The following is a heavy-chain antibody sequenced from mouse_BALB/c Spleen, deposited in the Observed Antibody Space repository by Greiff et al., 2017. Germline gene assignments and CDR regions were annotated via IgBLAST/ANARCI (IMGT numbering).Heavy chain of an antibody. CDR3: APVNGDGYYFDY. V-gene: IGHV3-2*02. D-gene: IGHD4-1*01. CDR2: ISYSGST. Sequence: EVKLVESGPGLVKPSQSLSLSCTATGYSITSYYAWNWIRQSPGNKLEWMGYISYSGSTSYNPSLKSRISITRDTSKNQFFLQLNSVTTEDTATYYCAPVNGDGYYFDYWGQGTTLTVSA. J-gene: IGHJ2*01. CDR1: GYSITSYYA.